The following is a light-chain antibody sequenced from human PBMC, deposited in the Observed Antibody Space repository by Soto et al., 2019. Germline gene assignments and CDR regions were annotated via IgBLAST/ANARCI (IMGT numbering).Light chain of an antibody. V-gene: IGKV2D-30*01. Sequence: DVVVTQSPLSLSVTLGQPASISCRCSQSLVYSDGRTYLTWFHQRPGQSPRRLIYKGSNLDSGVHDRCIGSGAGTDFTLNIRRVEAEYVGLYYCMQGTHVPFIFGQGTRLEI. J-gene: IGKJ5*01. CDR2: KGS. CDR3: MQGTHVPFI. CDR1: QSLVYSDGRTY.